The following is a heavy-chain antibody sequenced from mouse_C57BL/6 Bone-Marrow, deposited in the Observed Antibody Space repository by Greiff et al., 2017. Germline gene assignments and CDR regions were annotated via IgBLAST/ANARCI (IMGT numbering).Heavy chain of an antibody. CDR1: GYTFTSYG. D-gene: IGHD1-1*01. Sequence: VQLQQSGAELARPGASVKLSCKASGYTFTSYGISWVKQRTGQGLEWIGEIYPRSGNTYFNEKFKGKATLTADKSSSTAYMELRSLTSEDSAVYFCARLDYYYGTLYYFDYWGQGTTLTVSS. CDR3: ARLDYYYGTLYYFDY. V-gene: IGHV1-81*01. J-gene: IGHJ2*01. CDR2: IYPRSGNT.